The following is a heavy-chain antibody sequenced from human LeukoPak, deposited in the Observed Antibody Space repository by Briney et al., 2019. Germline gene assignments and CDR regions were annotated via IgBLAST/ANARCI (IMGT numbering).Heavy chain of an antibody. J-gene: IGHJ4*02. V-gene: IGHV4-34*01. D-gene: IGHD5-12*01. CDR1: GGSFSGYY. Sequence: SETLPLTCAVYGGSFSGYYWSWIRQPPGKGLEWIGEINHSGSTNYNPSLKSRVTISVDTSKNQFSLKLSSVTAADTAVYYCARGLNSGYDSMPYYFDYWGQGTLVTVSS. CDR3: ARGLNSGYDSMPYYFDY. CDR2: INHSGST.